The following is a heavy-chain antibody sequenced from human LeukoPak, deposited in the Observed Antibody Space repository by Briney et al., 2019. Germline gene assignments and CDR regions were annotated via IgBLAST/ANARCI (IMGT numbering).Heavy chain of an antibody. V-gene: IGHV1-18*01. J-gene: IGHJ4*02. CDR1: RYTFTTYG. CDR3: ARDPSPESDYFDY. Sequence: ASVKVSCKASRYTFTTYGISWVRQAPGHGLEWMGWISAYNGNTNYAQKLQGRVTMTTDTSTSTAYMELRSLRSDDTAVYYCARDPSPESDYFDYWGQGTLVTVSS. CDR2: ISAYNGNT.